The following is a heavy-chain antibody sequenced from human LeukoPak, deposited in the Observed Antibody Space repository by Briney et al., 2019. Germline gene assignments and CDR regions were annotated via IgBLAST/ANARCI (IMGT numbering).Heavy chain of an antibody. CDR2: IGGSSNSI. CDR1: GFTFSSYG. Sequence: GGSLRLSCAASGFTFSSYGMTWVRQVPGKGLEWVSYIGGSSNSIYYADSVKGRFTISRDTSRKSLYLQMNSLRAEDTAVYYCARSPIIWGQGTMVTVSS. V-gene: IGHV3-48*01. J-gene: IGHJ3*02. CDR3: ARSPII.